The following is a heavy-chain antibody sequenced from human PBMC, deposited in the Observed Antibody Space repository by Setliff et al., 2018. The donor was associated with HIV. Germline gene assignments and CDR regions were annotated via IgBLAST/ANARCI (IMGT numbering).Heavy chain of an antibody. CDR1: GYTFTNFG. CDR2: ISAYTRNT. V-gene: IGHV1-18*01. J-gene: IGHJ3*02. Sequence: GASVKVSCKASGYTFTNFGITWVRQAPGQGLEWMGWISAYTRNTNYAQKVQGRVTMTADTSTNTAYMELRNLRSDDTAVYYCARSVAPPEVFDIWGQGTMVT. CDR3: ARSVAPPEVFDI.